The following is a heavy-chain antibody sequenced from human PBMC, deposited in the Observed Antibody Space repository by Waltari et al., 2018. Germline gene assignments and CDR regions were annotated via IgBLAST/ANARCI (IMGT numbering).Heavy chain of an antibody. J-gene: IGHJ4*02. Sequence: QVQLVQSGAEVKKPGSSVKVSCKASGGTFSSYAISWVRQAPGQGLEWMGRIIPIFGTANYAQKFQGRVTITADKSTSTAYMELSSLRSEDTAAYYCAREPPVEMATPAGDYWGQGTLVTVSS. CDR2: IIPIFGTA. CDR1: GGTFSSYA. CDR3: AREPPVEMATPAGDY. V-gene: IGHV1-69*08. D-gene: IGHD5-12*01.